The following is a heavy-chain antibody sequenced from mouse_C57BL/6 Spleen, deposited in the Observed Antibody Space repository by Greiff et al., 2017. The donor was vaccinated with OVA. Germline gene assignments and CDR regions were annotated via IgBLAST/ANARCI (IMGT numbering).Heavy chain of an antibody. CDR3: ARKIYYDYGYAMDY. J-gene: IGHJ4*01. D-gene: IGHD2-4*01. CDR2: IFPGSGST. Sequence: QVQLQQSGPELVKPGASVTISCPSSGYTFTDSYINWVKQRPGQGLEWIGWIFPGSGSTYYNEKFKGKATLTVDKSSSTAYMLLSSLTSEDSAVYFCARKIYYDYGYAMDYWGQGTSVTVSS. V-gene: IGHV1-75*01. CDR1: GYTFTDSY.